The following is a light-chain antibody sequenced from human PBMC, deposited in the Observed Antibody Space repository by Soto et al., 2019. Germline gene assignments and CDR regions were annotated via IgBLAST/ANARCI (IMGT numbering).Light chain of an antibody. CDR2: DAS. CDR1: QEITNY. J-gene: IGKJ3*01. CDR3: QQYDNLPS. V-gene: IGKV1-33*01. Sequence: DIQMTQSPSSLSASVGDRVTITCQASQEITNYLNWYQQRAGKAPKLLIYDASNLETGVPSRFSESGSGTHFTFTISSLQTEDVATYYCQQYDNLPSFGPGTKVDIK.